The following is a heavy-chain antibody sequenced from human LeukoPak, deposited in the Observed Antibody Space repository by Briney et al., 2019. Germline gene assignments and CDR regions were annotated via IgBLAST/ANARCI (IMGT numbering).Heavy chain of an antibody. J-gene: IGHJ5*02. CDR3: AREGCSGGSCYHNWFDP. Sequence: GGSLRLSCAASGFTFSNYWMSWVRQTPGKGLEWVANINQDGSEKYYVDSVKGRFTISRDNAKNSLYLQMNSLRAEDTAVYYCAREGCSGGSCYHNWFDPWGQGTLVTVSS. D-gene: IGHD2-15*01. CDR1: GFTFSNYW. CDR2: INQDGSEK. V-gene: IGHV3-7*01.